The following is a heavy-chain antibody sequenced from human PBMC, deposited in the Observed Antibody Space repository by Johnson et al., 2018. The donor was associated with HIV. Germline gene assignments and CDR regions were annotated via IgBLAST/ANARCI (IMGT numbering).Heavy chain of an antibody. D-gene: IGHD2-21*02. J-gene: IGHJ3*02. CDR3: ASTCGGDCSRGDAFDI. Sequence: QVQLVESGGGLVKPGGSLRLSCAASGFTLSNAWMSWVRQAPGKGLEWVSYISSSGSTIYYADSVKGRFTISRDNAKNSLYLQMNSLRAEDTAVYYCASTCGGDCSRGDAFDIWGQGTMVTVSS. CDR2: ISSSGSTI. CDR1: GFTLSNAW. V-gene: IGHV3-11*04.